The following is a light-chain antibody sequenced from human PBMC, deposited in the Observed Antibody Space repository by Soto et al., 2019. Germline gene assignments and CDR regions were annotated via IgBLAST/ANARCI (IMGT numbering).Light chain of an antibody. CDR2: EVS. V-gene: IGLV2-14*01. Sequence: QSVLTQPASVSGSPGQSSTMSCTGTSSDVGNYKYVSWYQQHPGKAPKLMIYEVSNRPSGVSNRFSCSKSGNTASLTISGLQAEDETDYYCFSYTSSGTYVFGTGTKVTVL. J-gene: IGLJ1*01. CDR3: FSYTSSGTYV. CDR1: SSDVGNYKY.